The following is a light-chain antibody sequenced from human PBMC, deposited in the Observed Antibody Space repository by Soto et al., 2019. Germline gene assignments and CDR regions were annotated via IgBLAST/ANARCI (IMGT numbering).Light chain of an antibody. V-gene: IGKV2-30*01. CDR3: MQGTHGPALT. CDR2: DVS. Sequence: DVVLTQSPLSLPVTLGQPASISCRSSQSLVYSDGNTYLNWFQQRPGRSPRRLIYDVSNRDSGGLDRFSGSWSGTDFTLKVTGVEAGDVGVYFCMQGTHGPALTFGRGTGLEIK. CDR1: QSLVYSDGNTY. J-gene: IGKJ5*01.